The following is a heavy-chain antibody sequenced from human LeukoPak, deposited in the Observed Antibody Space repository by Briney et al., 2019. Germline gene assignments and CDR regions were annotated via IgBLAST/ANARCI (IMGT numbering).Heavy chain of an antibody. Sequence: RASVEVSCKASGYTFASYDINWVRQAPRQGLEWMGWMNPDSTNTGYAQKFQGRVTMTRDTSMSTAYMELSSLTSEDTAVYYCARVPSLGYCSGGSCYRFDHWGQGTLVAVSS. CDR2: MNPDSTNT. D-gene: IGHD2-15*01. V-gene: IGHV1-8*01. CDR3: ARVPSLGYCSGGSCYRFDH. CDR1: GYTFASYD. J-gene: IGHJ4*02.